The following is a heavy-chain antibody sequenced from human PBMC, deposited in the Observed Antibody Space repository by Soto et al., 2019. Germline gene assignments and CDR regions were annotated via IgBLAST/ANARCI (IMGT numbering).Heavy chain of an antibody. CDR3: ARITWGYFDPNWLDP. J-gene: IGHJ5*02. D-gene: IGHD3-9*01. CDR1: GFSLSNARMG. V-gene: IGHV2-26*01. Sequence: QVTLKESGPVLVKPTETLTLTCTVSGFSLSNARMGVSWIRQPPGKALEWLAHIFSNNEKSYSKSLKSRLTISKDTSKIQVVLTMTNMDPVDRATYYCARITWGYFDPNWLDPWGQGTLVTVSS. CDR2: IFSNNEK.